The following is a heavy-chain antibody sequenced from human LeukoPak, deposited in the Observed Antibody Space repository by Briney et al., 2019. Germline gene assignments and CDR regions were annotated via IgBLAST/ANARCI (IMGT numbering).Heavy chain of an antibody. CDR3: AIGGATGY. CDR2: IIPILGIA. V-gene: IGHV1-69*04. Sequence: SVKVSCKASGGTFSSYAISWVRQAPGQGLEWMGRIIPILGIANYAQKFQGRVTITADKSTSTAYMELSSLRSEETAVYYCAIGGATGYWGQGTLVTVSS. D-gene: IGHD1-26*01. CDR1: GGTFSSYA. J-gene: IGHJ4*02.